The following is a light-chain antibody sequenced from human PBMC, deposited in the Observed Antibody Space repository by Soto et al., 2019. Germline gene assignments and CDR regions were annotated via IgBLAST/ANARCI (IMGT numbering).Light chain of an antibody. CDR2: KAS. Sequence: IQMTQSPSMVSASVGDKVIITCRASQHIRDLLAWYQQRPGKAPKLLIYKASHLQTGVPSRFSGTGFGTEFTLTFTSLQPDDLATYYCPHYDHYPWTFGQGTKVEV. J-gene: IGKJ1*01. CDR1: QHIRDL. V-gene: IGKV1-5*03. CDR3: PHYDHYPWT.